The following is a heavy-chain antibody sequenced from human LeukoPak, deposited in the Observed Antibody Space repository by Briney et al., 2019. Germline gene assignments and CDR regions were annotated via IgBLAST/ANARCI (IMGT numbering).Heavy chain of an antibody. CDR3: ARSITMILDAFDI. V-gene: IGHV4-34*01. Sequence: SEALSLTCAVYGGSFSGYYWSWIRQPPGKGLEWIGEINHSGSTNYNPSLKSRVTISVDTSKNQFSLKLSSVTAADTAVYYCARSITMILDAFDIWGQGTMVTVSS. CDR2: INHSGST. D-gene: IGHD3-22*01. J-gene: IGHJ3*02. CDR1: GGSFSGYY.